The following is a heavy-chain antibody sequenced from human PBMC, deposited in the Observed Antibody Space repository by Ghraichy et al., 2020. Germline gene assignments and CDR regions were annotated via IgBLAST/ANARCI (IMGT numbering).Heavy chain of an antibody. V-gene: IGHV4-34*01. CDR1: GGSFSGYY. J-gene: IGHJ6*02. Sequence: SETLSLTCAVYGGSFSGYYWSWIRQPPGKGLEWIGEINHSGSTNYNPSLKSRVTISVDTSKNQFSLKLSSVTAADTAVYYCARRRYHYGMDVWGQGTTVTVSS. CDR2: INHSGST. CDR3: ARRRYHYGMDV. D-gene: IGHD1-14*01.